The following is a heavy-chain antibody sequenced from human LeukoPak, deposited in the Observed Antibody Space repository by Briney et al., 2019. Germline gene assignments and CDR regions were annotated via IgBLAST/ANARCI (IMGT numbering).Heavy chain of an antibody. D-gene: IGHD3-10*01. V-gene: IGHV4-4*02. CDR2: IYHSGSI. CDR3: ASKENYSGSGRFDY. Sequence: PSETLSLTCPVSGGSISTSNWWSWVRQPPGKGLEWVGEIYHSGSINYNPSLRSRVTISIGKSNNQFSLKLTSVTAADTAVYYCASKENYSGSGRFDYWGQGTLVTVSS. CDR1: GGSISTSNW. J-gene: IGHJ4*02.